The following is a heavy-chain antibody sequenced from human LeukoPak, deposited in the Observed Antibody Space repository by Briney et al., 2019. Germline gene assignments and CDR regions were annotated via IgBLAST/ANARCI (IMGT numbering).Heavy chain of an antibody. V-gene: IGHV3-53*01. J-gene: IGHJ4*02. Sequence: GGSLRLSCAASGFTVSSNYMSWVRQAPGKGLEWVSVIYSDGKTYYADSVKGRFTISRDNSENTLYLQMNSLRAEDTAVYYCAREVEMTIYDYWGQGTLVTVSS. CDR1: GFTVSSNY. D-gene: IGHD5-24*01. CDR2: IYSDGKT. CDR3: AREVEMTIYDY.